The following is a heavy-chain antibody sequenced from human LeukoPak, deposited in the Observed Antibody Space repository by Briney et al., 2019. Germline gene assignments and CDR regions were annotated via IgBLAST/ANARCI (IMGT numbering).Heavy chain of an antibody. Sequence: PAGGSLRLSCAASGFTFSSYWMHWVRQAPGKGLVWVSRINSDGSSTSYADSVKGRFTISRDNAKNTLYLQMNSLRAEDTAVYYRARGPYYYDSSGPEDAFNIWGQGTMVTVSS. D-gene: IGHD3-22*01. V-gene: IGHV3-74*01. CDR2: INSDGSST. CDR3: ARGPYYYDSSGPEDAFNI. CDR1: GFTFSSYW. J-gene: IGHJ3*02.